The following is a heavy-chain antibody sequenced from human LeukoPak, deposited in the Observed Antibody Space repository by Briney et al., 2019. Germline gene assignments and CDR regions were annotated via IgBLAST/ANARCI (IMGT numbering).Heavy chain of an antibody. CDR3: ARDSTYAFDN. J-gene: IGHJ4*02. V-gene: IGHV3-48*01. CDR2: IGPSSIPI. CDR1: GFTFSSYS. Sequence: GGSLRLSCAASGFTFSSYSMNWVRQAPGKGLEWASYIGPSSIPISYADSVRGRFTISRDNAKNSLYLEMNSLRAEDTAVYYCARDSTYAFDNWGQGTLVTVSS.